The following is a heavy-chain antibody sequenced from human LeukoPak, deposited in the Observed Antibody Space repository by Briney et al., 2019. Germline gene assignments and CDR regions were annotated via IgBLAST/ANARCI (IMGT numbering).Heavy chain of an antibody. Sequence: GGSLRLSCAGSGFIFNNYAMHWVRQPPGTGLEWVSGISWNSGSIDYADSVKGRFTISRDNAKNSLYLQMNSLRVEDTAFYYCAKDNRRHYTSGPNPDSLHWGQGALVTVSS. CDR1: GFIFNNYA. D-gene: IGHD6-19*01. J-gene: IGHJ4*02. V-gene: IGHV3-9*01. CDR2: ISWNSGSI. CDR3: AKDNRRHYTSGPNPDSLH.